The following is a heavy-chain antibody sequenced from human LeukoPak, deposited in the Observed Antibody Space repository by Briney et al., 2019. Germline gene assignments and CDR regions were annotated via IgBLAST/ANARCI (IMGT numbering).Heavy chain of an antibody. Sequence: SVKVSCKASGGTFISYAISWVRQAPGQGLEWMGGIIPIFGTANYAQNFQDRVTITADETTSTAYMELSSLRSEDTAVYYCARGSVIAATGNYFDYWGQGTLVTVSS. V-gene: IGHV1-69*01. D-gene: IGHD6-13*01. CDR2: IIPIFGTA. CDR1: GGTFISYA. J-gene: IGHJ4*02. CDR3: ARGSVIAATGNYFDY.